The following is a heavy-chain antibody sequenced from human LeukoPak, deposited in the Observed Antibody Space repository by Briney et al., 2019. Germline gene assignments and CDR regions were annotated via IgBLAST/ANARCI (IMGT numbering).Heavy chain of an antibody. Sequence: SETLSLTCTVSGGSVIISNYYWGWVRQPPGKGLEWIGIISYGGSTYYNPSLQSRVTISVDTSKNQFSLRLSSVTAADTAVYYCARQEVQYSASYRRYNYYGLDVWGQGTTVTVSS. CDR1: GGSVIISNYY. J-gene: IGHJ6*02. CDR3: ARQEVQYSASYRRYNYYGLDV. V-gene: IGHV4-39*01. D-gene: IGHD6-6*01. CDR2: ISYGGST.